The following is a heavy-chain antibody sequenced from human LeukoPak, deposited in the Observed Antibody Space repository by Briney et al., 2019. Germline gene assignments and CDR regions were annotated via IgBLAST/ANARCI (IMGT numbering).Heavy chain of an antibody. D-gene: IGHD2-21*02. Sequence: GGSLRLSCAASGFTFSSYSMNWVRQAPGKGLEWVSSISSSSSYIYYADSVKGRFTISRDNAKNSQYLQMNSLRAEDTAVYYCARVGDPDGFDYWGQGTLVTVSS. CDR1: GFTFSSYS. CDR2: ISSSSSYI. V-gene: IGHV3-21*06. CDR3: ARVGDPDGFDY. J-gene: IGHJ4*02.